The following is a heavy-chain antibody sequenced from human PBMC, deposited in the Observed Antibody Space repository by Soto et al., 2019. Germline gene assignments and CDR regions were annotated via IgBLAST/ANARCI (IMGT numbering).Heavy chain of an antibody. CDR3: AKGSSGYRPYYFDY. CDR1: GFTFSNYA. D-gene: IGHD3-22*01. J-gene: IGHJ4*02. Sequence: GGSLRLSCAASGFTFSNYAMSWVRQAPGKGLEWISAIGGGGITTYYADFVRGRFTISRDNSKNTLYLQMFSLRVEDTAVYYCAKGSSGYRPYYFDYWGQGTPVTVSS. CDR2: IGGGGITT. V-gene: IGHV3-23*01.